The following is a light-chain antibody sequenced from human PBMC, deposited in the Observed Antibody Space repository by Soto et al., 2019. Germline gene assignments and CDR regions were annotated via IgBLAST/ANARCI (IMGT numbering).Light chain of an antibody. Sequence: QSALTQPRSVSGSPGQSVTISCTGTSSDVGGYNYVSWYQQHPGKAPKLMIYDVSKRPSGVPDRFSGSKSGNTASLTISGLQADDEADYYCCSYAGSYVVFGGGTKLNVL. J-gene: IGLJ2*01. CDR1: SSDVGGYNY. V-gene: IGLV2-11*01. CDR2: DVS. CDR3: CSYAGSYVV.